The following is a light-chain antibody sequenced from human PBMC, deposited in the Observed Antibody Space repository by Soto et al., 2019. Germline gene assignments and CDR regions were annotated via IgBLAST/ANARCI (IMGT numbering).Light chain of an antibody. V-gene: IGKV3-20*01. J-gene: IGKJ3*01. Sequence: EIVLTQSPGTLSLSPGERATLSCRASQSVTRNFLAWYQKKPGQAPRLVIYGASTRATGIPDKFSGSGSATDFTLTISRLEPEDFAVYYCQQYGTSPFTFGPGTKVDFK. CDR3: QQYGTSPFT. CDR2: GAS. CDR1: QSVTRNF.